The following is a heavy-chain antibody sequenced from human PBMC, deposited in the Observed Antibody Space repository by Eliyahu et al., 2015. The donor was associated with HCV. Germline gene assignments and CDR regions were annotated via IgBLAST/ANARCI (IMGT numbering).Heavy chain of an antibody. D-gene: IGHD3-10*01. CDR2: ISYIGST. Sequence: QVQLQESGPRLVKPSETLSLTCTVSGGSISRSYWSWIRQPPGRGLQWIGYISYIGSTFYNPSLRSRVTISLDTSKNQFSLRLTSVTAADTAVYYCARDPYASGNYYNLFDLWGQGTLVTVSS. V-gene: IGHV4-59*01. CDR1: GGSISRSY. J-gene: IGHJ4*02. CDR3: ARDPYASGNYYNLFDL.